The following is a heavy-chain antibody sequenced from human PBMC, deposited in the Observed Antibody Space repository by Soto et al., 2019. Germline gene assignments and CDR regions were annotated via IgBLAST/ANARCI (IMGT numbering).Heavy chain of an antibody. CDR3: ARDLWPLDY. CDR2: ISNSGSTI. Sequence: GGCLRLSCAASGFTFSDYYMSWVRQAPGKGLEWVSYISNSGSTIYFADSVKGRFTISRDNAKNSLYLQMRSLRAEDTAVYYCARDLWPLDYWGQGTLVTVSS. V-gene: IGHV3-11*01. J-gene: IGHJ4*02. D-gene: IGHD3-10*01. CDR1: GFTFSDYY.